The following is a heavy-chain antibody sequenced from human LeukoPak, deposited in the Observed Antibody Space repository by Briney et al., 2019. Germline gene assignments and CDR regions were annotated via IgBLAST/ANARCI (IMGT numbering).Heavy chain of an antibody. V-gene: IGHV7-4-1*02. D-gene: IGHD2-15*01. CDR1: GYTFTSYA. CDR3: ARETVVAANNWFDP. J-gene: IGHJ5*02. Sequence: ASVEVSCKASGYTFTSYAMNWVRQAPGQGLEWMGWINTNTGNPTYAQGFTGRFVFSLDTSVSTAYLQISSLKAEDTAVYYCARETVVAANNWFDPWGQGTLVTVSS. CDR2: INTNTGNP.